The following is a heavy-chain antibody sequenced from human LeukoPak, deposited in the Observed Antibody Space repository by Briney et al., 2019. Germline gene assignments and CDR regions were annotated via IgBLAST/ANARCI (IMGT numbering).Heavy chain of an antibody. J-gene: IGHJ3*02. CDR2: IYPYSGDT. Sequence: ASVMVSCKASGYIFTNYGISWVRQAPGQGLEWMGWIYPYSGDTNYAQNFQGRVTMTRDTSISTAYMELSSLKSDDTAVYYCARDRNSGSSLDIWGQGTMLTVSS. CDR3: ARDRNSGSSLDI. CDR1: GYIFTNYG. D-gene: IGHD6-6*01. V-gene: IGHV1-2*02.